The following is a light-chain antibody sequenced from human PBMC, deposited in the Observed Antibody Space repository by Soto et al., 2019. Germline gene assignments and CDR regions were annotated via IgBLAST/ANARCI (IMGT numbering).Light chain of an antibody. Sequence: QSALTQPPSVSGSPGQSVTISCTGTSSDVGSYNGVSWYQQPPGTAPKLMIYDVSNRPSGVPDRFSGSKSGNTASLTISGLQAEYVGDYYCSSYTSISTYVSGTGT. J-gene: IGLJ1*01. V-gene: IGLV2-18*02. CDR1: SSDVGSYNG. CDR2: DVS. CDR3: SSYTSISTYV.